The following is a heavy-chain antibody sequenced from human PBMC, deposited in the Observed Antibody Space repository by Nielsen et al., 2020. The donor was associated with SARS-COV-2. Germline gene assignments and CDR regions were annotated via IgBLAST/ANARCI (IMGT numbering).Heavy chain of an antibody. V-gene: IGHV4-39*07. CDR3: ARGRGLRYFDWLLHPNWFDP. D-gene: IGHD3-9*01. J-gene: IGHJ5*02. CDR2: INHSGST. CDR1: GGSISSGDYY. Sequence: SETLSLTCTVSGGSISSGDYYWSWIRQPPGKGLEWIGEINHSGSTNYNPSLKSRVTISVDTSKNQFSLKLSSVTAADTAVYYCARGRGLRYFDWLLHPNWFDPWGQGTLVTVSS.